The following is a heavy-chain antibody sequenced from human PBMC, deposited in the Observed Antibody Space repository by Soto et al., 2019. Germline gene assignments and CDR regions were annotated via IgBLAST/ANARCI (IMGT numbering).Heavy chain of an antibody. D-gene: IGHD3-22*01. CDR1: GGSISSSSYY. CDR2: IYYSGST. Sequence: SETLSLTCPVSGGSISSSSYYWGWIRQPPGKGLEWIGSIYYSGSTYYNPSLKSRVTISVDTSKNQFSLKLSSVTAADTAVYYCARLYLYYYGSSGYPDYWGQGTLVTVSS. J-gene: IGHJ4*02. V-gene: IGHV4-39*01. CDR3: ARLYLYYYGSSGYPDY.